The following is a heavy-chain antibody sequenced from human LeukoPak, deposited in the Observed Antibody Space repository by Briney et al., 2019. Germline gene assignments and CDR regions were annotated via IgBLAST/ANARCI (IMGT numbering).Heavy chain of an antibody. CDR2: ISSSSSTI. CDR3: AGDPCGTA. J-gene: IGHJ5*02. V-gene: IGHV3-48*01. D-gene: IGHD1-1*01. CDR1: GFTFSSYS. Sequence: PGGSLRLSCAASGFTFSSYSMNWVRRAPGKGLEWVSYISSSSSTIYYADSVKGRFTISRDNAKNSLYLQMNSLRAEDTAVYYCAGDPCGTAWGQGTLVTVSS.